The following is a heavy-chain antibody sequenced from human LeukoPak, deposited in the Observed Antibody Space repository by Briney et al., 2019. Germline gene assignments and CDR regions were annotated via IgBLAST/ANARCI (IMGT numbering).Heavy chain of an antibody. CDR1: GGSISSYY. Sequence: PSETLSLTCTVSGGSISSYYWSWIRQPPGKGLEWNGYIYYSGSTNYNPSLKSRVTISGDTSKNQFSLKLSSVTAADTAVYYCARDKGLAAAGHWYFDLWGRGTLVTVSS. CDR2: IYYSGST. D-gene: IGHD6-13*01. J-gene: IGHJ2*01. V-gene: IGHV4-59*01. CDR3: ARDKGLAAAGHWYFDL.